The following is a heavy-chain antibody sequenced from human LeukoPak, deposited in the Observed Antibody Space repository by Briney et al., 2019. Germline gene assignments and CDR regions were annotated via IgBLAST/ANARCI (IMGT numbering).Heavy chain of an antibody. CDR3: ARGGYDFWSGYSNDAFDI. D-gene: IGHD3-3*01. CDR1: GDSISSGAYY. Sequence: SETLSLTCTVSGDSISSGAYYWSWIREHPGKGLDWIGYIYYSGSTDYNPSLKSRVTISVEKSNKQFSLKLSSVTAADTAVYYCARGGYDFWSGYSNDAFDIWGQGTMVTVSS. J-gene: IGHJ3*02. CDR2: IYYSGST. V-gene: IGHV4-31*03.